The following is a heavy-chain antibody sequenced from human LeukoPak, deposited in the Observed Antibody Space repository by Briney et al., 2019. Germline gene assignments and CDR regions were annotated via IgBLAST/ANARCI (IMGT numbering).Heavy chain of an antibody. J-gene: IGHJ4*02. CDR2: IRYDGSNK. CDR1: GFTFSSYG. D-gene: IGHD6-19*01. V-gene: IGHV3-30*02. CDR3: AKDYSSGQYYFDY. Sequence: GGSLRLSCAASGFTFSSYGMHWVRQAPGKGLEWVAFIRYDGSNKYYADSVKGRFTISRDNSKNTLYLQMNSLRAEDTAVYYCAKDYSSGQYYFDYWGQGTLVTVSS.